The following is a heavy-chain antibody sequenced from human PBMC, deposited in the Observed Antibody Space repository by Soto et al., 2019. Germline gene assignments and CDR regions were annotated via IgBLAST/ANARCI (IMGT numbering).Heavy chain of an antibody. Sequence: QVQLVQSGAEVKKPGSSVKVSCKASGGTFSSYTITWVRQAPGQGLEWLGRIIPILGIANYAQKFQVRVTITADKSTNTAYMELSSLRSEDTAVYYCARDRSFDPNYYYYMDVWGKGTTVTVSS. CDR1: GGTFSSYT. V-gene: IGHV1-69*08. J-gene: IGHJ6*03. CDR3: ARDRSFDPNYYYYMDV. D-gene: IGHD6-19*01. CDR2: IIPILGIA.